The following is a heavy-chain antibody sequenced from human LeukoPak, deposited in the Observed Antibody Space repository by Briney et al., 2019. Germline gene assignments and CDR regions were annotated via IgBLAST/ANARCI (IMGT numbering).Heavy chain of an antibody. CDR3: ARSVQVGLAARTAYYFDY. V-gene: IGHV1-69*01. Sequence: GSSVKVSCKASGGTFSSYAISWVRQAPGQGLEWMGGIIPIFGTANYAQKFQGRVTITADESTSTAYMELSGLRSEDTAVYYCARSVQVGLAARTAYYFDYWGQGTLVTVSS. J-gene: IGHJ4*02. D-gene: IGHD6-6*01. CDR2: IIPIFGTA. CDR1: GGTFSSYA.